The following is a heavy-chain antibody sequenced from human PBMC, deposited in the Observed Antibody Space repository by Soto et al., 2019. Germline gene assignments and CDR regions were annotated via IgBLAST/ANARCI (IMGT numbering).Heavy chain of an antibody. CDR3: ARSDGGVDY. D-gene: IGHD3-16*01. J-gene: IGHJ4*02. Sequence: SETLSLTCAVSGYSISSGYYWGWIRQPPGKGLEWIGSIYHSGSTYYNPSLKSRVTISVDTSKNQFSLKLGSVTAADTAVYYCARSDGGVDYWGQGTLVTVSS. V-gene: IGHV4-38-2*01. CDR1: GYSISSGYY. CDR2: IYHSGST.